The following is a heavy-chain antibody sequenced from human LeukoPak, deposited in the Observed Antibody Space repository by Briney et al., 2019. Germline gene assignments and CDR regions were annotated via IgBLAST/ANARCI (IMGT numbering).Heavy chain of an antibody. CDR3: ATAGSYVLAFDI. V-gene: IGHV1-24*01. Sequence: ASVKVSCKVSGYTLTELSMHWVRQAPGKGLEWMGGFYPEDGETIYAQKFQGRVTMTEDTSTNTAYMELSSLRSEDTAVYYCATAGSYVLAFDIWGQGTMVTVSS. J-gene: IGHJ3*02. CDR1: GYTLTELS. D-gene: IGHD1-26*01. CDR2: FYPEDGET.